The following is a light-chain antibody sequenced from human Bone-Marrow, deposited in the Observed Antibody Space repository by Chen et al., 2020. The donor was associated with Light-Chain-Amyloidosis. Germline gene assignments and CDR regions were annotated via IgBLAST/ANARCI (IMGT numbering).Light chain of an antibody. CDR3: SSYSSSDTRV. CDR1: SSDVGSSEF. Sequence: QSAVTQPASVSGSPGQSITISCTGTSSDVGSSEFVSWYPQHQGKAPQLIIFDVSNRPSGVAYRFSGSKSGNTASLTISGRQAEDEADYYCSSYSSSDTRVFGGGTKLTVL. CDR2: DVS. V-gene: IGLV2-14*03. J-gene: IGLJ3*02.